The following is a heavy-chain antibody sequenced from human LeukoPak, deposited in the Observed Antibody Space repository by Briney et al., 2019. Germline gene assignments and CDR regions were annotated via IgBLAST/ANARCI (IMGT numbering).Heavy chain of an antibody. Sequence: GGSLRLSCAASGFTFDDYAMHWVRQAPGKGLEWVSGISWNSGSIGYADSVKGRFTISRDNSKSTLYLLMNSLRAEDTAVYYCASENDAFDIWGPGTVVTVSS. J-gene: IGHJ3*02. V-gene: IGHV3-9*01. CDR1: GFTFDDYA. CDR2: ISWNSGSI. CDR3: ASENDAFDI.